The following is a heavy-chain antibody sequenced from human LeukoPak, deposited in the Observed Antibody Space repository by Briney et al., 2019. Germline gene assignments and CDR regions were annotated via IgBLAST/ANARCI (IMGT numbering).Heavy chain of an antibody. CDR3: TRVWGGYHLFDY. CDR1: GFPLVDYT. J-gene: IGHJ4*02. Sequence: LGRSPRPPFTASGFPLVDYTVSWARRPPGKGLKRVGLTRREVDGATTEYAAAVKGRFTISRDDSKSIAYLQMNSLKTEDTAVYYCTRVWGGYHLFDYWGQGTLVTVSS. V-gene: IGHV3-49*04. CDR2: TRREVDGATT. D-gene: IGHD5-12*01.